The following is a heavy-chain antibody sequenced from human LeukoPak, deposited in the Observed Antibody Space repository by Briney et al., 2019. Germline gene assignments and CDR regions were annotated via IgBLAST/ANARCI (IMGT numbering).Heavy chain of an antibody. Sequence: PGGSLRLSCVASGFRFEDYGMSWVRQVPGKGLEWVSGISSNGGSTGYGDSVKGRFTISRDSAKNSLYLQMNSLRAEDTALYYCARDSHDYGDYPDFYYFYYMDVWGKGTTVTVS. V-gene: IGHV3-20*04. CDR1: GFRFEDYG. J-gene: IGHJ6*03. CDR3: ARDSHDYGDYPDFYYFYYMDV. CDR2: ISSNGGST. D-gene: IGHD4-17*01.